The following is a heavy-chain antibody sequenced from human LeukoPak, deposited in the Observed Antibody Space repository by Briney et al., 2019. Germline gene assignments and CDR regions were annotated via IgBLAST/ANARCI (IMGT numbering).Heavy chain of an antibody. Sequence: GGSLRLSCTASGFTFGDYAMSWFRQAPGKGLEWVGFIRSKAYGGTTEYAASVKGRFTISRDDSKSIAYLQMNSLKTEDTAVYHCAKDPREKWTTVTSFDYWGQGTLVTVSS. J-gene: IGHJ4*02. CDR3: AKDPREKWTTVTSFDY. V-gene: IGHV3-49*03. CDR2: IRSKAYGGTT. CDR1: GFTFGDYA. D-gene: IGHD4-17*01.